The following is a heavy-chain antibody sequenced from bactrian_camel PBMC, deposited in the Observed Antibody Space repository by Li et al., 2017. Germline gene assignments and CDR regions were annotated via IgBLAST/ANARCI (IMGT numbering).Heavy chain of an antibody. CDR3: TYDGWVERDGRCDS. V-gene: IGHV3S6*01. J-gene: IGHJ4*01. CDR2: LYSYGSNT. CDR1: GFTFSSYW. Sequence: HVQLVESGGGLVQPGGSLRLSCAASGFTFSSYWVYWVCQAPGKGPEWVSSLYSYGSNTYYADSVKGRFTISQDNAKNTTLYLQMNDLKPEDTAVYYCTYDGWVERDGRCDSGDQGTQVTVS. D-gene: IGHD3*01.